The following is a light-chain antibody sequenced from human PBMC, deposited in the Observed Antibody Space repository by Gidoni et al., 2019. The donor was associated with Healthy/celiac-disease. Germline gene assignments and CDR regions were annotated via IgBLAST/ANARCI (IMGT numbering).Light chain of an antibody. Sequence: EIVLTQSPGTLSLSPGERATLSCRASQSVSSSYLAGYQQKPGQAPRLLIYGASSGSGTDFTLTISRLEPEDFAVYYCQQYGSSPRTFGQGTKLEIK. CDR2: GAS. CDR1: QSVSSSY. CDR3: QQYGSSPRT. V-gene: IGKV3-20*01. J-gene: IGKJ2*01.